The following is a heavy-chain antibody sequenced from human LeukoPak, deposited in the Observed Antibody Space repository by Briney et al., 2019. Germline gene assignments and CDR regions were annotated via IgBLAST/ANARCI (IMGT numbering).Heavy chain of an antibody. CDR1: GGSIYSHSYY. CDR2: VYYDGTS. V-gene: IGHV4-39*01. J-gene: IGHJ4*02. D-gene: IGHD5-24*01. Sequence: SETLSLTCTVSGGSIYSHSYYWGWIRQPPGKGLEWIGSVYYDGTSYSNPSLQSRAAVFVDTSRDQFSLDLSFVTAADTALYYCVRHVSTNTGYFDSCGQGTLVSVSS. CDR3: VRHVSTNTGYFDS.